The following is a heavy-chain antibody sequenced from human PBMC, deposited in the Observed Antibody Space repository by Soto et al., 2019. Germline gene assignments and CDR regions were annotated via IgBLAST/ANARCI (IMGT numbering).Heavy chain of an antibody. CDR1: GFTFSSHV. CDR3: AKDRSGWYYFDY. V-gene: IGHV3-23*01. Sequence: PGGSLRLSCAASGFTFSSHVMNWVRQTPGKGLEWVSSISVNGDSTPFADSVKGRFSISRDNSKNTLYLQMNNLRAEDTGIYHCAKDRSGWYYFDYWGQGTLVTVSS. D-gene: IGHD6-19*01. CDR2: ISVNGDST. J-gene: IGHJ4*02.